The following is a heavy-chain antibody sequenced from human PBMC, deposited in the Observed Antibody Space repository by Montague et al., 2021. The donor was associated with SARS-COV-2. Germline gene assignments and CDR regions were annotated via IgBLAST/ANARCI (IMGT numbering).Heavy chain of an antibody. V-gene: IGHV4-34*01. Sequence: SETLSLTCAVNGGSLSGYYWSWIRQPPEKGLEWIGEINHSANTKYNPSLKSPVTISIDTSKNQFSLKMTSVTAADTATYYCASGIYPSGSYYNRYYYGLNIWGPGTTVIVSS. CDR1: GGSLSGYY. CDR3: ASGIYPSGSYYNRYYYGLNI. J-gene: IGHJ6*02. CDR2: INHSANT. D-gene: IGHD3-10*01.